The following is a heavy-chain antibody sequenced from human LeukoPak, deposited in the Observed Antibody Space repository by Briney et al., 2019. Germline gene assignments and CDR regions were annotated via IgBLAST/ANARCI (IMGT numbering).Heavy chain of an antibody. Sequence: GGSLRLSCAASGFTFSSYAMYWVRQAPGKGLEWVAVISYDGSDKFYAESVKGRFTISRDTSRNTLYLQMNSLRPEDTAVYYCAKDLMRDRWFGESWGQGTLVTVSS. CDR3: AKDLMRDRWFGES. D-gene: IGHD3-10*01. V-gene: IGHV3-30*04. J-gene: IGHJ5*02. CDR1: GFTFSSYA. CDR2: ISYDGSDK.